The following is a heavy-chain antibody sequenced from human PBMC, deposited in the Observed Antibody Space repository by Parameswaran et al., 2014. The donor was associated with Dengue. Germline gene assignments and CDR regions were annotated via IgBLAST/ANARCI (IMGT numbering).Heavy chain of an antibody. CDR3: ARHGAHQMVYAKHFDY. V-gene: IGHV4-39*01. CDR2: IYYSGST. Sequence: WIRQPPGKGLEWIGSIYYSGSTYYNPSLKSRVTISVDTSKNQFSLKLSSVTAADTAVYYCARHGAHQMVYAKHFDYWGQGTLVTVSS. D-gene: IGHD2-8*01. J-gene: IGHJ4*02.